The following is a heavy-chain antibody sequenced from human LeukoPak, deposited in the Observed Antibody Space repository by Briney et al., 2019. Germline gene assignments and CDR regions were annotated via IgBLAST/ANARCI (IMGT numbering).Heavy chain of an antibody. D-gene: IGHD4-11*01. J-gene: IGHJ4*02. CDR1: GFTFSSYA. Sequence: PGGSLRLSCAASGFTFSSYAMHWVRQAPGKGLEWVAVISYDGSNKYYADSVKGRFTISRDNSKNTLYLQMNSLRAEDTAVYYCARDPGTTVTTPFDYWGQGTLVTVSS. CDR3: ARDPGTTVTTPFDY. CDR2: ISYDGSNK. V-gene: IGHV3-30-3*01.